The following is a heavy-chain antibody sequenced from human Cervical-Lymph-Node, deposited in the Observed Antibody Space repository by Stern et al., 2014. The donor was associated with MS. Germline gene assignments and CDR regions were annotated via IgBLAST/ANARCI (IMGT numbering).Heavy chain of an antibody. J-gene: IGHJ5*02. CDR3: SASNGLYGVPILNL. CDR2: IVVAGGRT. D-gene: IGHD3/OR15-3a*01. V-gene: IGHV1-58*01. CDR1: GFPLSTSA. Sequence: QLVQSGPEVKKPGTSVKVSCQGSGFPLSTSAVQWVRQARGQGLEWIGWIVVAGGRTDFAQTFQGRNTFTPGMAIHTIYMEVKSPTSEDTATFFCSASNGLYGVPILNLWGQGTLVTVSS.